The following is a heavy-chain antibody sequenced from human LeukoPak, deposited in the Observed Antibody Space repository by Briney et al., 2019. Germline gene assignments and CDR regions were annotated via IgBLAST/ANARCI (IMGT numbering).Heavy chain of an antibody. CDR3: AKRDSAGSGTGKYYFDY. V-gene: IGHV3-30*02. CDR1: GFTFGGYG. J-gene: IGHJ4*02. Sequence: GGSLRLSCAASGFTFGGYGMHWVRQAPGKGLEWLAFIQYNGNNRYYANSVKGRFTLSRDNSGNTLYLQMNSLRAEDTAVYYCAKRDSAGSGTGKYYFDYWGQGTLVTVSS. D-gene: IGHD6-13*01. CDR2: IQYNGNNR.